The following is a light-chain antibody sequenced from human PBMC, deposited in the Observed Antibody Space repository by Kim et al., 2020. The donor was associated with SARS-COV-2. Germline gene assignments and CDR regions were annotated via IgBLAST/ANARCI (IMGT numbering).Light chain of an antibody. CDR1: SNNVGDQG. CDR2: RNN. Sequence: RQTANLTCIGNSNNVGDQGAAWLQQHQGHPPKLLFYRNNNRPSGISERLSASRSGNTDSLTITALQPEDEADYYCSAWDSSLSAWVLGGGTQLTVL. J-gene: IGLJ3*02. V-gene: IGLV10-54*01. CDR3: SAWDSSLSAWV.